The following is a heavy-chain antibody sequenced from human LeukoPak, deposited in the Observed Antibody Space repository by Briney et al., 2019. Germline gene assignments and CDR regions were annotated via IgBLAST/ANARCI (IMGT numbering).Heavy chain of an antibody. CDR2: IYSSGSTI. D-gene: IGHD6-19*01. J-gene: IGHJ6*03. V-gene: IGHV3-48*03. CDR1: GFTFSSYE. CDR3: ARVQQWLGYYYYYYMDV. Sequence: PGGSLRLSCAASGFTFSSYEMNWVRQAPGKGLEWVSYIYSSGSTIYYADSVKGRFTISRDNAKNSLYLQMNSLRAEDTAVYYCARVQQWLGYYYYYYMDVWGKGATVTVSS.